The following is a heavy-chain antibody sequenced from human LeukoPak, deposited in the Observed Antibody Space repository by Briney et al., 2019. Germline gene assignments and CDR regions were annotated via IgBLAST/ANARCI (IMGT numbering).Heavy chain of an antibody. V-gene: IGHV1-2*02. CDR2: INPNSGGT. D-gene: IGHD1-26*01. CDR3: ARDREGPYDAFDI. J-gene: IGHJ3*02. Sequence: GASVKVSCKASGYTITGYYMHWVRQAPGQGLEWMGWINPNSGGTNYAQKFQGRVTMTRDTSTSTAYMELSRLRSDDTAVYYCARDREGPYDAFDIWGQGTMVTVSS. CDR1: GYTITGYY.